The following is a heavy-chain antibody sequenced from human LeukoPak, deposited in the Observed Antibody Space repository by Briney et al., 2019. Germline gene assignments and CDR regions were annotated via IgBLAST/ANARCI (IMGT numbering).Heavy chain of an antibody. Sequence: GGSLRLSCAVSGFSVSGNYMSWVRLAPGRGLEWVSVTYSGGTTFYAGSVEGRFTISRDNSKNTLYLKMNSPTADDTAGYYCARGSETDSGGYVYYLDYWGQGTLVTVSS. CDR2: TYSGGTT. CDR1: GFSVSGNY. V-gene: IGHV3-53*01. J-gene: IGHJ4*02. CDR3: ARGSETDSGGYVYYLDY. D-gene: IGHD4-17*01.